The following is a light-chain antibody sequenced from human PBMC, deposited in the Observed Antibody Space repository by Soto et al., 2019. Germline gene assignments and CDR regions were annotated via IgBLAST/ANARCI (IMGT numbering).Light chain of an antibody. V-gene: IGKV3-20*01. Sequence: EIVLTQSPGTLSLSPGERATLSCRASQSVSSSYLAWYQQKPGQAPRLLIYGASSMATGIPDRFSGSGSGTDLTLTISRLEPEDFAVYYCQQYGSSPPSTFGQGTLLEIK. CDR2: GAS. CDR1: QSVSSSY. J-gene: IGKJ5*01. CDR3: QQYGSSPPST.